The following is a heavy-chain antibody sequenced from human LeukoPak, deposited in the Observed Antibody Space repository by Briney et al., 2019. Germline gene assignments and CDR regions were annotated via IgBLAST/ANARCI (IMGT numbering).Heavy chain of an antibody. Sequence: GGSLRLSCAASGFSFSGYGMHWVRQAPGKGLEWVAFIRYDGSNEYYADSVKGRFTISRDNSKNTLFLQINSLRDEDTALYYCAKGRGGDYFEDWGQGILVTVSS. V-gene: IGHV3-30*02. CDR1: GFSFSGYG. CDR2: IRYDGSNE. CDR3: AKGRGGDYFED. D-gene: IGHD5-12*01. J-gene: IGHJ4*02.